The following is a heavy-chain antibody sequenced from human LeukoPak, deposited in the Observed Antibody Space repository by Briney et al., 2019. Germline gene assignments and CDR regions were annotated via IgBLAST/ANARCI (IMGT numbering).Heavy chain of an antibody. Sequence: GASVKVSCKASGYTFTGYYMHWVRQAPGQGLEWMGWINPNSGGTNYAQKFQGWVTMTRDTSISTAYMELSRLRSDDTAVYYCARESMGQYYDILTGYYYFDYWGQGTLVTVSS. CDR2: INPNSGGT. V-gene: IGHV1-2*04. D-gene: IGHD3-9*01. J-gene: IGHJ4*02. CDR1: GYTFTGYY. CDR3: ARESMGQYYDILTGYYYFDY.